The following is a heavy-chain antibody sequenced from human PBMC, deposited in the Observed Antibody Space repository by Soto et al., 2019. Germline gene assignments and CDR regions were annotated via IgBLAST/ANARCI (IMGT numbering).Heavy chain of an antibody. J-gene: IGHJ6*02. CDR2: IYPGDSDT. Sequence: PGESRKISCKGSGYNFTNYWIGWVRQMAWEGLEWMGVIYPGDSDTRYSPSFEGQVTISADNSISTAYLQWSSLKASDTAMYYCARQSAVAGTVDDGMDVWGQGTTVTVSS. CDR1: GYNFTNYW. V-gene: IGHV5-51*01. CDR3: ARQSAVAGTVDDGMDV. D-gene: IGHD6-19*01.